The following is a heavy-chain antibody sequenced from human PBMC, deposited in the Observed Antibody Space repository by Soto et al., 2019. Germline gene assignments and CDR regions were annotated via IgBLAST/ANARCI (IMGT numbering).Heavy chain of an antibody. D-gene: IGHD6-6*01. CDR3: ARGEYSSSGPLGWFDP. Sequence: PGGSLRLSCAASGFTFSSYSMNWVRQAPGKGLEWVSSISSSSSYIYYADSVKGRFTISRDNAKNSLYLQMNSLRAEDTAVYYCARGEYSSSGPLGWFDPWGQGTLVTGSS. CDR2: ISSSSSYI. CDR1: GFTFSSYS. J-gene: IGHJ5*02. V-gene: IGHV3-21*01.